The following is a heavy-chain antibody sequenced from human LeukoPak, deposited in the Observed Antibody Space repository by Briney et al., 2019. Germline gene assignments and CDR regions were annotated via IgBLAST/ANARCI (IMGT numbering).Heavy chain of an antibody. J-gene: IGHJ4*02. CDR1: GYTFTNYG. D-gene: IGHD3-10*01. CDR3: ARGGLLWFGELLSNDY. V-gene: IGHV1-18*01. Sequence: ASVRVSCKASGYTFTNYGISWVRQAPGQGLEWMGWISTYNGNTNYAQKLQGRVTMTTDTSTSTAYMELRSLRSDDTAVYYCARGGLLWFGELLSNDYWGQGTLVTVSS. CDR2: ISTYNGNT.